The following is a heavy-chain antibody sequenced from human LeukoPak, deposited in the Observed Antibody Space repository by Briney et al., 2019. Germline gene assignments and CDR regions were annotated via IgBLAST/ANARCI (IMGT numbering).Heavy chain of an antibody. Sequence: ASVKVSCKASGYTFTSYGISWVRQAPGQGLEWMGWISAYNGNTNYAQKLQGRVTITADESTSTAYMELSSLRSEDTAVYYCASSPGWLQLLFDYWGQGTLVTVSS. CDR2: ISAYNGNT. CDR1: GYTFTSYG. D-gene: IGHD5-24*01. V-gene: IGHV1-18*01. CDR3: ASSPGWLQLLFDY. J-gene: IGHJ4*02.